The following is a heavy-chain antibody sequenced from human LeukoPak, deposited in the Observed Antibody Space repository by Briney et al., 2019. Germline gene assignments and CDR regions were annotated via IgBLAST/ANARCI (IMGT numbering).Heavy chain of an antibody. CDR1: GFTFSSYA. Sequence: GGSLRLSCAASGFTFSSYAMSWVRQAPGKGLEWVSAISGSGGSTYYADSVKGRFTISRDNSKNTLYLQMNSLRAEDTAVYYCARDERLLSFLKWGQGTLVTVSS. CDR2: ISGSGGST. J-gene: IGHJ4*02. V-gene: IGHV3-23*01. D-gene: IGHD3-3*01. CDR3: ARDERLLSFLK.